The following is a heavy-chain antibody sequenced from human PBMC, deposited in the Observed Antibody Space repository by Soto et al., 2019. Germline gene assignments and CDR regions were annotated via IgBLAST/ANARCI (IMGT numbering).Heavy chain of an antibody. CDR2: INPSGGST. V-gene: IGHV1-46*01. J-gene: IGHJ4*02. D-gene: IGHD6-13*01. CDR1: GYTFTSYY. Sequence: GASVKVSCKASGYTFTSYYMHWVRHAPGQGLEWMGIINPSGGSTSYAQKFQGRVTMTRDTSTSTVYMELSSLRSEDTAVYYCARGVIAAADPTGEFEYWGQGTLVTVSS. CDR3: ARGVIAAADPTGEFEY.